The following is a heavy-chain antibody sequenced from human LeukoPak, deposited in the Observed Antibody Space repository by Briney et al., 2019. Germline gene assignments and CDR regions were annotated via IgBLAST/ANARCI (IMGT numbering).Heavy chain of an antibody. D-gene: IGHD1-26*01. V-gene: IGHV4-4*07. CDR3: ARADYLTSGSYAFDI. CDR2: IYTSGST. Sequence: SETLSLTCTVSGGSISSYYWSWIRQPPGKGLEWIGRIYTSGSTNYNPSLKSRVTMSVDTSKNQFSLKLSSVTAADTAVYYCARADYLTSGSYAFDIWGQGTMVTVSS. CDR1: GGSISSYY. J-gene: IGHJ3*02.